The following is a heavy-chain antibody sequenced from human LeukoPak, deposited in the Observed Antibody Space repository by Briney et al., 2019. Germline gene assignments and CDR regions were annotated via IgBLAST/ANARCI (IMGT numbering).Heavy chain of an antibody. Sequence: PGESLKISCKGSGYSFTSYWIGWVRQMPGKGLEGMGIIYPDDSDTRYSPSFQGQVTISADKSISTAYLQWSSLKASDPAMYYCARGVYSYGIFDAFDIWGQGSMVTVSS. CDR3: ARGVYSYGIFDAFDI. J-gene: IGHJ3*02. D-gene: IGHD5-18*01. CDR2: IYPDDSDT. CDR1: GYSFTSYW. V-gene: IGHV5-51*01.